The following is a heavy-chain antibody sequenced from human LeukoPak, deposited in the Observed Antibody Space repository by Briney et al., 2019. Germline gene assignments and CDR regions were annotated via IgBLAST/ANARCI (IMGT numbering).Heavy chain of an antibody. CDR2: ISYDGSNK. CDR3: ARGIAGMIVEGYFDL. J-gene: IGHJ2*01. Sequence: GGSLRLSCAASGVTFSNYSMNWVRQAPGKGLEWVAVISYDGSNKYYADSVKGRFTISRDNSKNTLYLQMNSLRAEDTAVYYCARGIAGMIVEGYFDLWGRGTLVTVSS. D-gene: IGHD3-22*01. CDR1: GVTFSNYS. V-gene: IGHV3-30*03.